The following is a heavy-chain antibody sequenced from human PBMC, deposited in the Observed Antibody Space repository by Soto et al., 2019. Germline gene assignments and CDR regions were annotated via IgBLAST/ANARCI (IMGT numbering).Heavy chain of an antibody. CDR2: INHSGST. Sequence: QVQLQQWGAGLLKPSETLSLTCAVYGGSFSGYYWSWIRQPPGKGLEWIGEINHSGSTNYNPSLKSLVTRSVDTSKNQFSLMLSSVTAADTAVYYCARGRDELLKGVSDYWGQGTLVTVSS. V-gene: IGHV4-34*01. D-gene: IGHD2-15*01. J-gene: IGHJ4*02. CDR3: ARGRDELLKGVSDY. CDR1: GGSFSGYY.